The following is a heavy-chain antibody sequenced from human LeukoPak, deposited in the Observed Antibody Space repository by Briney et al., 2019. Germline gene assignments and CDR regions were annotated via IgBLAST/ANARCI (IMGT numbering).Heavy chain of an antibody. CDR3: ARDRMDTGTYIDY. CDR1: GYTFTTYG. J-gene: IGHJ4*02. Sequence: TSVKVSCRSSGYTFTTYGITWVRQAPGQGLEWMGWNSTYNGNTNYAQKLQGRVTMTTDTSTSTAYMELRSLRSDDTAMYYCARDRMDTGTYIDYWGQGTLVTVSS. CDR2: NSTYNGNT. V-gene: IGHV1-18*01. D-gene: IGHD5-18*01.